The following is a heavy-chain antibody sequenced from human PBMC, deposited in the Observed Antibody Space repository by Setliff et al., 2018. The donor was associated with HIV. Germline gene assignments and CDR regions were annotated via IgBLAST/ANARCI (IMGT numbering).Heavy chain of an antibody. J-gene: IGHJ5*02. CDR1: GGSFGDYH. V-gene: IGHV4-4*07. CDR3: ARDRHYSGLGSYGP. D-gene: IGHD3-10*01. Sequence: PSETLSLTCTISGGSFGDYHWSWIRQPAGGGLEWIGRIFRSGTTDYKFSLKSRVTISIDTSRNQFSLRLTSVTAEDTAVYYCARDRHYSGLGSYGPWGPGTLGTVSS. CDR2: IFRSGTT.